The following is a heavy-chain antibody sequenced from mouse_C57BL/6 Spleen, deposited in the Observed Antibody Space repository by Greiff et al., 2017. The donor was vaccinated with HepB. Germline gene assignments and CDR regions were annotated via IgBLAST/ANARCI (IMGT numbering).Heavy chain of an antibody. D-gene: IGHD2-3*01. J-gene: IGHJ3*01. CDR1: GFTFSSYA. CDR3: TIVDDGYYEAWFAY. CDR2: ISSGGDYI. V-gene: IGHV5-9-1*02. Sequence: EVQLVESGEGLVKPGGSLKLSCAASGFTFSSYAMSWVRQTPEKRLEWVAYISSGGDYIYYADTVKGRFTISRDNARNTLYLQMSSLKSEDTAMYYCTIVDDGYYEAWFAYWGQGTLVTVSA.